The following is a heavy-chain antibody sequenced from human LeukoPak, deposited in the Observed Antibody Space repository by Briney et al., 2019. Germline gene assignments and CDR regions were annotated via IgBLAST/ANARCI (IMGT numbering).Heavy chain of an antibody. J-gene: IGHJ4*02. D-gene: IGHD4-17*01. CDR3: AKDVYGDYGGLDY. Sequence: GGSLRLSCAASGFPFSTYAMSWVRQAPGKGLEWVSSIRGSDGSTYYADSVKGRFAISRDNSKNTLYLQMNSLRAEDMAVYYCAKDVYGDYGGLDYWGQGTLVTVSS. CDR1: GFPFSTYA. CDR2: IRGSDGST. V-gene: IGHV3-23*01.